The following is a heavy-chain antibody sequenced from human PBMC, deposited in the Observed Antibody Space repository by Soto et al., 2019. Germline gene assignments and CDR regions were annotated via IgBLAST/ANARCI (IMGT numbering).Heavy chain of an antibody. CDR2: IYPGDSDT. Sequence: GESLKISCKGSGYSFTSYWIGWVRQMPGKGLEWMGIIYPGDSDTRYSPSFQGQVTISADKSISTAYLQWSSLKASDTAMYYCARRTRGIYSYYYYMDVWGKGTTVTVSS. J-gene: IGHJ6*03. CDR1: GYSFTSYW. D-gene: IGHD2-8*01. CDR3: ARRTRGIYSYYYYMDV. V-gene: IGHV5-51*01.